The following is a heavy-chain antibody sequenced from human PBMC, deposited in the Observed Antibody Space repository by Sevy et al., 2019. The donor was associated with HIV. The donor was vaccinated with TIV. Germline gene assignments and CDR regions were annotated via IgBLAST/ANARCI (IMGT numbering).Heavy chain of an antibody. D-gene: IGHD4-17*01. CDR1: GDSLSNSGYY. CDR3: ARFPYSDYVDYFDY. CDR2: IYYSGST. J-gene: IGHJ4*02. Sequence: SETLSLTCTVSGDSLSNSGYYWGWIRQPPGKGLEWIGNIYYSGSTHYHPSLKSRVTVSIDTSKNQFSLKLSSVTAADTAVYFCARFPYSDYVDYFDYWGQGTLVTVSS. V-gene: IGHV4-39*01.